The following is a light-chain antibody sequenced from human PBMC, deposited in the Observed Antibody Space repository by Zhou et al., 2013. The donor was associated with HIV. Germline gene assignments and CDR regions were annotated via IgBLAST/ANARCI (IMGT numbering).Light chain of an antibody. Sequence: DIQMTQSPSSLSASVGDRVTVTCRASQDIGNSLIWYQQKPGKAPKLLVYGTYTLASGVPSRFSGSGSGTDYTLTISSLQPEDFATYHCQQYYDIPRTFGQGTKV. V-gene: IGKV1-NL1*01. CDR3: QQYYDIPRT. CDR1: QDIGNS. CDR2: GTY. J-gene: IGKJ1*01.